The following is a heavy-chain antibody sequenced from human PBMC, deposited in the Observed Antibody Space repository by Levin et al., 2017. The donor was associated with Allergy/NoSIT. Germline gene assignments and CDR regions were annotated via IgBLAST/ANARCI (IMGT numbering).Heavy chain of an antibody. CDR2: ISGSGGST. D-gene: IGHD2-21*02. J-gene: IGHJ4*02. Sequence: GGSLRLSCAASGFSFNSYGMSWVRQAPGKGLEWVSVISGSGGSTYYADSVKGRFTIPRDTSKNTLYLQRDSLRAEDTAVYYCAKDRNRMRLVVTAIDFWGQGTLVTVSS. CDR1: GFSFNSYG. CDR3: AKDRNRMRLVVTAIDF. V-gene: IGHV3-23*01.